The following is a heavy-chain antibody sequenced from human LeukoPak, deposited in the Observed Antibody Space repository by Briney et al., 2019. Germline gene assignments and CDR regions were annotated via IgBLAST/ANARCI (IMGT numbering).Heavy chain of an antibody. J-gene: IGHJ4*02. D-gene: IGHD4-23*01. CDR3: ARDSTVVTRMSY. CDR1: GFTFSSYS. CDR2: ISSSSSYI. Sequence: PGGSLRLSCAASGFTFSSYSFNWVRQAPGKGLEWVSSISSSSSYIYYADSVKGRFTISRDNAKSSLYLQMNSLRAEDTAVYYCARDSTVVTRMSYWGQGTLVTVSS. V-gene: IGHV3-21*01.